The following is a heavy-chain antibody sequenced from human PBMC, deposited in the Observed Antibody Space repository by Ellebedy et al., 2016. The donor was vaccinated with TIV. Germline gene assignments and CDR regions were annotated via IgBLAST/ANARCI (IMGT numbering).Heavy chain of an antibody. V-gene: IGHV3-43*02. CDR2: ISEDGGRT. D-gene: IGHD6-19*01. CDR3: AKDLTLYSSGWQDY. J-gene: IGHJ4*02. Sequence: PGGSLRLSCAASGFTFDDYAMHWVRQAPGKGLEWVSLISEDGGRTYYADSVKGRFTISRDNSKNSLYLQMNSLRTEDTALYYCAKDLTLYSSGWQDYWGQGTLVTVSS. CDR1: GFTFDDYA.